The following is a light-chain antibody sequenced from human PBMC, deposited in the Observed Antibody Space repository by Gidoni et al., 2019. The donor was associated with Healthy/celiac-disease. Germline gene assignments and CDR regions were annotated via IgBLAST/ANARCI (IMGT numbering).Light chain of an antibody. CDR3: QQRSNWPPVYT. V-gene: IGKV3-11*01. CDR2: DAS. Sequence: EIVLTQSPATLSLSPGERATLSCRASQSVRSYLAWYQQKPGQAPRLLIYDASNRATGIPARFDSSGSGAGFTLTISSLGPEDFAVYYCQQRSNWPPVYTFGQGTKLEIK. J-gene: IGKJ2*01. CDR1: QSVRSY.